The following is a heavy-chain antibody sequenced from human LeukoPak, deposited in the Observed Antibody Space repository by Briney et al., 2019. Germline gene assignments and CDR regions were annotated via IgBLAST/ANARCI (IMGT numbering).Heavy chain of an antibody. Sequence: GGSLRLSCAASGFTFSSYAMHWVRQAPGKGLEWGAFIRYDGSNKYYADSVKGRFTISRDNSKNTLTLQMSSLRAEDTAVYYCATNVVVTAIEDYWGQGTLVTVSS. D-gene: IGHD2-21*02. CDR1: GFTFSSYA. CDR2: IRYDGSNK. CDR3: ATNVVVTAIEDY. J-gene: IGHJ4*02. V-gene: IGHV3-30*02.